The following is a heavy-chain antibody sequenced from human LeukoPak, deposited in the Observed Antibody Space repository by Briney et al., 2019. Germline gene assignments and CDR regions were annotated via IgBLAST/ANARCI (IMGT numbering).Heavy chain of an antibody. D-gene: IGHD2-2*01. CDR1: GGSISSSSYY. Sequence: PSGTLSLTCTVSGGSISSSSYYWGWIRQPPGKGLEWIGSIYYSGSTYYNPSLKSRVTISVDTSKNQFSLKLSSVTAADTAVYYCASQAPRNRYCSSTSCYPFDYWGQGTLVTVSS. V-gene: IGHV4-39*01. CDR3: ASQAPRNRYCSSTSCYPFDY. J-gene: IGHJ4*02. CDR2: IYYSGST.